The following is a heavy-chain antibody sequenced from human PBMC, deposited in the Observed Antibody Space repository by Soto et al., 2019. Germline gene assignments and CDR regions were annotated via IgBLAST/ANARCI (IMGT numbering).Heavy chain of an antibody. CDR3: AREGVVRGVRGWFDP. V-gene: IGHV4-31*03. Sequence: QVQLQESGPGLVKPSQTLSLTCTVSGGSISSGGYYWRWIRQHPGKGLEWIGYIYYSGSTYYNPSLKSRVNISVDTSKNQFSLKLSSVTAADTAVYYCAREGVVRGVRGWFDPWGQGTLVTVSS. J-gene: IGHJ5*02. CDR2: IYYSGST. CDR1: GGSISSGGYY. D-gene: IGHD3-10*01.